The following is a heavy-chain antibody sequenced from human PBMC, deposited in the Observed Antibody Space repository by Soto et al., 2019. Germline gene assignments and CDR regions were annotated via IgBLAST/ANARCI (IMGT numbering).Heavy chain of an antibody. CDR1: GFTFSSYA. Sequence: GGSLRLSCAASGFTFSSYAMSWVRQAPGKGLEWVSAISGSGGSTYYADSVKGRFTISRDNSKNTLYLQMNSLRAEDTAVYYCAKARAQYYDFWSGYPVDYWRQGPLGTVSS. CDR3: AKARAQYYDFWSGYPVDY. CDR2: ISGSGGST. J-gene: IGHJ4*02. D-gene: IGHD3-3*01. V-gene: IGHV3-23*01.